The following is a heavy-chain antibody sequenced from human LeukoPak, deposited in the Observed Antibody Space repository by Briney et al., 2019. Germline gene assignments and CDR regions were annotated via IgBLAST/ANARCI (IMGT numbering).Heavy chain of an antibody. Sequence: GRSLRLSCAASGFTFSSYAMHWVRQAPGKGLEWVAVISYDGSNKYYADSVKGRFTISRDNSKNTLYLQMNSLRAEDTAVYYCARDLFGGSGTTPGYWGQGTLVTVSS. J-gene: IGHJ4*02. CDR1: GFTFSSYA. V-gene: IGHV3-30*01. CDR2: ISYDGSNK. D-gene: IGHD3-10*01. CDR3: ARDLFGGSGTTPGY.